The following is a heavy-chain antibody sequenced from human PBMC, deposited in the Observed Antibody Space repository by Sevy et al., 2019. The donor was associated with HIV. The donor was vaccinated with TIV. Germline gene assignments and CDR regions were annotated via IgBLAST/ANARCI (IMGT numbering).Heavy chain of an antibody. CDR2: ISYDGSTI. J-gene: IGHJ4*02. Sequence: GGSLRLSCAASGFIFSLYAMHWVRQAPGKGLEWVAVISYDGSTIFYAHSVKGRFTISRDNSNNALYLQMNSLRAEDTAVYYCAREYSNSRHFDYWGQGALVTVSS. CDR3: AREYSNSRHFDY. CDR1: GFIFSLYA. V-gene: IGHV3-30-3*01. D-gene: IGHD6-6*01.